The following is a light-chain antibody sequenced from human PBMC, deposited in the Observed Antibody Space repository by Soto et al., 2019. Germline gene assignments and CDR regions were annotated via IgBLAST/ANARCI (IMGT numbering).Light chain of an antibody. CDR2: AAA. CDR3: QQSYSTPYT. Sequence: DIQMTQSPSSLSASIGDSVTITCRASENINSYLNWYQQKPGKAPKLLIYAAARLQSGVPSRFSGSGSGTYFTLTISGLQPDDFAIYYCQQSYSTPYTFGPGTNLEIK. V-gene: IGKV1-39*01. J-gene: IGKJ2*01. CDR1: ENINSY.